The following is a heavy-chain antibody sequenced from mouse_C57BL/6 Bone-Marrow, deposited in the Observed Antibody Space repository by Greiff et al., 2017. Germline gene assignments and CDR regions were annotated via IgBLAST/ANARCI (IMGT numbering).Heavy chain of an antibody. Sequence: EVMLVESGAELVKPGASVKLSCTASGFNIKDYYMHWVQQRTEQGLEWIGRIDTEDGETKDAPKFQGKATITADTASNTAYLQISSRTSEDTAVYYCASGGSGYVGWGQGTTLTVAS. CDR1: GFNIKDYY. V-gene: IGHV14-2*01. D-gene: IGHD3-2*02. J-gene: IGHJ2*01. CDR3: ASGGSGYVG. CDR2: IDTEDGET.